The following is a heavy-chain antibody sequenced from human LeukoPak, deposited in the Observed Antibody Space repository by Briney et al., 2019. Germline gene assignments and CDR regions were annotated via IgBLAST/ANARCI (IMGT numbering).Heavy chain of an antibody. CDR1: GFTFSSYA. CDR3: AKWWAAVAGMEDWFDP. Sequence: PGGSLRLSCAASGFTFSSYAMSWVRQAPGKGLEWVSAISGSGGSTYYADSVKGRFTISRDNSKNTLYLQMNSLRAEDTAVYYCAKWWAAVAGMEDWFDPWGQGTLVTVSS. J-gene: IGHJ5*02. V-gene: IGHV3-23*01. CDR2: ISGSGGST. D-gene: IGHD6-19*01.